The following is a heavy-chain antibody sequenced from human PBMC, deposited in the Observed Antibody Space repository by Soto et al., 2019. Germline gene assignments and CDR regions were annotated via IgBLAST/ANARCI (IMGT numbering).Heavy chain of an antibody. CDR3: VRVFGSIDY. CDR1: GYTVTGYD. V-gene: IGHV1-8*01. D-gene: IGHD2-21*01. CDR2: MNPKSGYT. Sequence: ASVKVSCKASGYTVTGYDINWVRQATGQGLEWVGWMNPKSGYTGFAQKFQGRVSMTRDTSISTAYMELSSLRSEDTAVYYCVRVFGSIDYWGQGTLVTVSS. J-gene: IGHJ4*02.